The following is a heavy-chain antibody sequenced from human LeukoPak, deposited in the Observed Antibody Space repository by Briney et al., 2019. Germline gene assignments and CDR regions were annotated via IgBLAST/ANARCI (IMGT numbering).Heavy chain of an antibody. D-gene: IGHD6-19*01. V-gene: IGHV3-21*01. CDR1: GFTFSSYS. Sequence: GGSLRLSCAASGFTFSSYSMTWVRQAPGKGLEWVSSISSSSSYLYYADSVRGRFTISRDNAKNSLYLQMNSLRAEDTAVYYCAREIRSGDRNWGQGTLVTVSS. CDR2: ISSSSSYL. CDR3: AREIRSGDRN. J-gene: IGHJ4*02.